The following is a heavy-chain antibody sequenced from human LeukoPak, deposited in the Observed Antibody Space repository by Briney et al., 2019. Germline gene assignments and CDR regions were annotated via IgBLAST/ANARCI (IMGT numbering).Heavy chain of an antibody. CDR2: IYYSGST. V-gene: IGHV4-59*11. D-gene: IGHD3-22*01. Sequence: SETLSLTCTVSLGSLSNHYWSWIRQPPGRGLEWIGYIYYSGSTNYNPSLKSRVTISVDTSKNQFSLKLNSVSAADTAVYYCARRSGNYPYFFDYWGQGTLVTVSS. CDR1: LGSLSNHY. CDR3: ARRSGNYPYFFDY. J-gene: IGHJ4*02.